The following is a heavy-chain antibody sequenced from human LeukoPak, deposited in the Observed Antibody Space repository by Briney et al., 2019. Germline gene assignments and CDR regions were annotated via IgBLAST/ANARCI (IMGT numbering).Heavy chain of an antibody. D-gene: IGHD3-9*01. CDR2: ISYDGSNK. CDR3: AKGLSRYFDWLLQTTNYFDY. CDR1: GFTFSSYG. J-gene: IGHJ4*02. V-gene: IGHV3-30*18. Sequence: GGSLRLSCAASGFTFSSYGMHWVRQAPGKGLEWVAVISYDGSNKYYADSVKGRFTISRDNPKNTLYLQMNSLRAEDTAVYYCAKGLSRYFDWLLQTTNYFDYWGQGTLVTVSS.